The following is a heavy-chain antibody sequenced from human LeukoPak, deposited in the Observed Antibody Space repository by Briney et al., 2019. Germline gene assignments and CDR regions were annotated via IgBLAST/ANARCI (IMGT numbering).Heavy chain of an antibody. J-gene: IGHJ4*02. CDR1: GGSFSGYY. CDR3: ARTLPYSSGWYEAEYYFDY. Sequence: SETLSLTCAVYGGSFSGYYWSWIRQPPGKGLEWIGEINHSGSTNYNPSLTSRVTISVDTSKNQFSLKLSSVTAADTAVYYCARTLPYSSGWYEAEYYFDYWGQGTLVTVSS. V-gene: IGHV4-34*01. D-gene: IGHD6-19*01. CDR2: INHSGST.